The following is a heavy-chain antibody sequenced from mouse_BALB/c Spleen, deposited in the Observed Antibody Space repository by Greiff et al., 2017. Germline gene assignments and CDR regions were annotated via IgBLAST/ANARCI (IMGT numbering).Heavy chain of an antibody. CDR1: GYTFTSYW. V-gene: IGHV1S127*01. CDR2: IDPSDSYT. J-gene: IGHJ3*01. CDR3: TRSATATETWFAY. Sequence: QVQLQQPGAELVKPGASVKMSCKASGYTFTSYWMHWVKQRPGQGLEWIGVIDPSDSYTSYNQKFKGKATLTVDTSSSTAYMQLSSLTSEDSAVYYCTRSATATETWFAYWGQGTLVTVSA. D-gene: IGHD1-2*01.